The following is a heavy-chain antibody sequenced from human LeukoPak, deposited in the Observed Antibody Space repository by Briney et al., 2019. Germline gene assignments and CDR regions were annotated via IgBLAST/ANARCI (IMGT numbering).Heavy chain of an antibody. Sequence: GGSLRLSCAASGFTFSSYAMSWVRQAPGKGLEWVSVISGSGGSTYYADSVKGRFTISRDNSKNTLYLQMNSLRAEDTAVYYCAKGPWGSSTSYYFNYWGQGTLVTVSS. CDR3: AKGPWGSSTSYYFNY. J-gene: IGHJ4*02. V-gene: IGHV3-23*01. CDR1: GFTFSSYA. D-gene: IGHD2-2*01. CDR2: ISGSGGST.